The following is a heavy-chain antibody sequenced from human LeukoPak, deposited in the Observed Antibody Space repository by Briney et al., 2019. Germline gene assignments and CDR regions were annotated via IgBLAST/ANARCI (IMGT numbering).Heavy chain of an antibody. CDR1: GFTISNNY. CDR3: AWSLAYCGGDCRFGDY. D-gene: IGHD2-21*02. Sequence: GGSLRLSCAASGFTISNNYMGWVGQDPAEGLEWVSVIYSVGSTYYADSVRGRFTISRDNSKNTLYLQMNSLRVEDTAVYYCAWSLAYCGGDCRFGDYGGQGTRVTVPS. V-gene: IGHV3-66*01. J-gene: IGHJ4*02. CDR2: IYSVGST.